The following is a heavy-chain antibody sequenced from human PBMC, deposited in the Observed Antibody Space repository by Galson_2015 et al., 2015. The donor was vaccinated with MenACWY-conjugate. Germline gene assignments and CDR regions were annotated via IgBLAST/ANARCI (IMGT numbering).Heavy chain of an antibody. CDR1: GGSISSGSYY. D-gene: IGHD2-21*01. V-gene: IGHV4-61*02. Sequence: TLSLTCTVSGGSISSGSYYWSWIRQPAGKGLEWIGRIYTSGSTNYNPSLKSRVTISVDTSKNQFSLKLSSVTAADTAVYYCARDRGHCGGDCYARAYYYYYACDIWGQGTMVTVSS. CDR2: IYTSGST. J-gene: IGHJ3*02. CDR3: ARDRGHCGGDCYARAYYYYYACDI.